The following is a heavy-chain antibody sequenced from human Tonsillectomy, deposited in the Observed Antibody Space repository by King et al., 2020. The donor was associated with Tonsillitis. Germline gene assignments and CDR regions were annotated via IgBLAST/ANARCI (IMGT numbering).Heavy chain of an antibody. J-gene: IGHJ6*02. CDR1: GFSFSSYA. Sequence: EVQLVESGGGLIQPGGSLRLSCAASGFSFSSYAMSWVRQAPGKGLEWVSTISGSGDNTYYADSVKGRFAISRDNSKNTLYLQMNSLRAEDTAVYYCSKESTPTSGIQFLEWLLWCGMDVWGQGTTVTVSS. V-gene: IGHV3-23*04. CDR2: ISGSGDNT. D-gene: IGHD3-3*01. CDR3: SKESTPTSGIQFLEWLLWCGMDV.